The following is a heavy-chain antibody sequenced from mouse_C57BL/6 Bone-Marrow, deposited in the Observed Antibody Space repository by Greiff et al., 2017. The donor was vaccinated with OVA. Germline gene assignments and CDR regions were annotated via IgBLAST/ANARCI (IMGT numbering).Heavy chain of an antibody. CDR1: GYTFTDYT. J-gene: IGHJ1*03. CDR3: AKSSSGYFEV. D-gene: IGHD1-3*01. Sequence: EVQLQESGPELVKPGASVKMSCKASGYTFTDYTMHWVKQSHGKSLEWIGYISPNNGGASYNQKFKGKATLTVNKSSSTAYMELRSLTSEDSAVYYWAKSSSGYFEVWGTGTTVTVAS. CDR2: ISPNNGGA. V-gene: IGHV1-22*01.